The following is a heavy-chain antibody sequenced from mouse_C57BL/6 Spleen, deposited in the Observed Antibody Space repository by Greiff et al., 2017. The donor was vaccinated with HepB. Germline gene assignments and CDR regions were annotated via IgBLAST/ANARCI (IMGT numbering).Heavy chain of an antibody. Sequence: QVQLQQSDAELVKPGASVKISCKASGYTFTDYTIHWVKQRPEQGLEWIGSIYPRDGSTKYNEKFKGKATLTADKSSSTAYMQLNSLTSEDSAVYFCARNYNCDYWYFDVWGTGTTVTVSS. CDR2: IYPRDGST. CDR3: ARNYNCDYWYFDV. J-gene: IGHJ1*03. V-gene: IGHV1-78*01. CDR1: GYTFTDYT. D-gene: IGHD2-12*01.